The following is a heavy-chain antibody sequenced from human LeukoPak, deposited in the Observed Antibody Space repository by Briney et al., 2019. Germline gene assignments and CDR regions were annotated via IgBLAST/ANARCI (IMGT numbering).Heavy chain of an antibody. Sequence: GRSLRLSCAASGFTFSSYAMHWVRQAPGKGLEWVAVISYDGSNKYYADSVKGRFTISRDNSKNTLYLQMNSLRAEDTAVYYCARERPREVVAYYFDCWGQGTLVTVSS. J-gene: IGHJ4*02. CDR2: ISYDGSNK. D-gene: IGHD2-15*01. CDR3: ARERPREVVAYYFDC. V-gene: IGHV3-30-3*01. CDR1: GFTFSSYA.